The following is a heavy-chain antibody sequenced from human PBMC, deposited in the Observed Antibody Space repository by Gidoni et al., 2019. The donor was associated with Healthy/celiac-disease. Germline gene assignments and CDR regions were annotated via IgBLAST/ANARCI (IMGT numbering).Heavy chain of an antibody. CDR1: GASLSGYY. V-gene: IGHV4-34*01. D-gene: IGHD6-6*01. J-gene: IGHJ5*02. CDR2: INHSGSP. Sequence: QVQLQQWGAGLLKPSETLSLTCAVYGASLSGYYWSWIRQPPGKGLEWIGEINHSGSPNYNPSLKSRVTISVDTSKNQFSLKLSSVTAADTAVYYCARKVPEYSSSFGWFDPWGQGTLVTVSS. CDR3: ARKVPEYSSSFGWFDP.